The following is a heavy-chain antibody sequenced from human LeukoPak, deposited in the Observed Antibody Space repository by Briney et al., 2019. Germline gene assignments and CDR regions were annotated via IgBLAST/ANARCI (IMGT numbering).Heavy chain of an antibody. CDR3: ARVRYYDFWSGYTPKGMDV. D-gene: IGHD3-3*01. J-gene: IGHJ6*02. V-gene: IGHV4-39*01. CDR1: GGSISSSSYY. Sequence: SETLSLTCTVSGGSISSSSYYWGWIRQPPGKGLEWIGSIYYSGSTYYNPSLKSRVTISVDTSKNQFSLKLSSVTAADTAVYYCARVRYYDFWSGYTPKGMDVWGQGTTVTVSS. CDR2: IYYSGST.